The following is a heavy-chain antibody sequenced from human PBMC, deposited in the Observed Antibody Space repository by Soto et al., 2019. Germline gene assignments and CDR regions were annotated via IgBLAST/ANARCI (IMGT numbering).Heavy chain of an antibody. J-gene: IGHJ4*02. V-gene: IGHV4-30-2*01. CDR3: AAGGGLPRYY. CDR1: GGSISSGGYS. CDR2: IHHSGST. D-gene: IGHD5-12*01. Sequence: QLQLQESGSGLVKPSQTLSLTCAVSGGSISSGGYSWSWIRQPQGKGLGWIGYIHHSGSTYYNPSLKSRVTISVDRSKNQFSLKLSSVTAADTAVYYCAAGGGLPRYYWGQGTLVTVSS.